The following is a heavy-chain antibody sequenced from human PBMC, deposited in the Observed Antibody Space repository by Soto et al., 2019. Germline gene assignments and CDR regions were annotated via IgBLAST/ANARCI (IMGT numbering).Heavy chain of an antibody. Sequence: QVQLVQSGAEVKKPGASVKVSCKASGYTFTTYDISWVRQAPGQGLEWMGRISTYNGDTNYPQSLQGRLTMTTDTSXXTXYXXLRSLGSDDTAVYYCARDPYHVLMVNAPNLYGMDVWGQGTTVTVSS. CDR2: ISTYNGDT. CDR3: ARDPYHVLMVNAPNLYGMDV. V-gene: IGHV1-18*01. D-gene: IGHD2-8*01. J-gene: IGHJ6*02. CDR1: GYTFTTYD.